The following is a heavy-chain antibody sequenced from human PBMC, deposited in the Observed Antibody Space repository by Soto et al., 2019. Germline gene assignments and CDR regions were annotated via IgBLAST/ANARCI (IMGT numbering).Heavy chain of an antibody. J-gene: IGHJ4*02. Sequence: QVQLQESGPGLVKPSQTLSLTCTVSGGSISSGGYYWSWIRQHPGKGLEGIGYIYYRGSTYYNPSLKSRVTISVDTSKNQFSLKLSSVTAADTAVYYCARGGIAAAAPPDYWGQGTLVTVSS. V-gene: IGHV4-31*03. CDR2: IYYRGST. CDR3: ARGGIAAAAPPDY. CDR1: GGSISSGGYY. D-gene: IGHD6-13*01.